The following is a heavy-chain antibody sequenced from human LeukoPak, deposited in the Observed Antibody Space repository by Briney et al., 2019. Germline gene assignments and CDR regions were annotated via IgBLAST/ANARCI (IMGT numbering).Heavy chain of an antibody. Sequence: SETLSLTCTVSGGSISNYYWSWIRQPPGKGLEWIGYIYSSGSTNYNPSLKSRVTISVDTSKKHFSLKLSSVTAADTAVYYCARAYDFWSGPGYWGQGTLVTVSS. CDR3: ARAYDFWSGPGY. J-gene: IGHJ4*02. D-gene: IGHD3-3*01. CDR1: GGSISNYY. V-gene: IGHV4-59*08. CDR2: IYSSGST.